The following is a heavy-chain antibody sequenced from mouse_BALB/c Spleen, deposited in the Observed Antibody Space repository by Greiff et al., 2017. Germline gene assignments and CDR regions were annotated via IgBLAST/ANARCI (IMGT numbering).Heavy chain of an antibody. J-gene: IGHJ2*01. D-gene: IGHD1-1*01. CDR3: ARGDYGSSYFDY. CDR1: GFTFSDYY. Sequence: EVQRVESGGGLVKPGGSLKLSCAASGFTFSDYYMYWVRQTPEKRLEWVATISDGGSYTYYPDSVKGRFTISRDNAKNNLYLQMSSLKSEDTAMYYCARGDYGSSYFDYWGQGTTLTVSS. V-gene: IGHV5-4*02. CDR2: ISDGGSYT.